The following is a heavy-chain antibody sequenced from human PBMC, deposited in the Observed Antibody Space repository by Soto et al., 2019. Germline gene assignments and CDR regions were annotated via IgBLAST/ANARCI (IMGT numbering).Heavy chain of an antibody. CDR3: ARKDSGYADYIDV. CDR2: ISYSGGT. CDR1: GGSISRGGYY. Sequence: QVQLQESGPGLVKPSQTLSLTCTVSGGSISRGGYYWSWIRQHPGKGLEWIGYISYSGGTYYSPSLKGRVTISVDASEEQFSLRLSAVTAADTAVDYCARKDSGYADYIDVWGKGTTVTVSS. V-gene: IGHV4-31*03. J-gene: IGHJ6*03. D-gene: IGHD5-12*01.